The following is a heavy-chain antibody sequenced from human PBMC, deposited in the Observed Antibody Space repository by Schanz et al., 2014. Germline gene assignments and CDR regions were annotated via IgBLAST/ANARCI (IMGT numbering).Heavy chain of an antibody. J-gene: IGHJ6*03. CDR1: GYTFAGHA. V-gene: IGHV1-3*04. Sequence: VQLLESGAEVKKPGASVKVSCQASGYTFAGHAVHWVRQAPGQGPEWVGWIHTGSGNTKYSQKFEGRVTITRDTSASIVYMELSSLRSEDTAVFFCASGEARVTSSGVVIVPMNVWGKGTTVIVSS. CDR2: IHTGSGNT. D-gene: IGHD3-3*01. CDR3: ASGEARVTSSGVVIVPMNV.